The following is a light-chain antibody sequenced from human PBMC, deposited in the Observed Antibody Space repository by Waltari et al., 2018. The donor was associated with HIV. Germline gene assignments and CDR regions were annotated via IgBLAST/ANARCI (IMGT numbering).Light chain of an antibody. CDR1: SSNIGDNY. Sequence: QSVLTQPPSASGTPGQRVTISCSGSSSNIGDNYVYWYQQLPGTAPKLLIYRNYHRPSGVPDRFSCSKSGYTASLTIAGIQSEDEADYYCSSYTSSSTYVVFGGGTKLTVL. CDR2: RNY. J-gene: IGLJ2*01. V-gene: IGLV1-47*01. CDR3: SSYTSSSTYVV.